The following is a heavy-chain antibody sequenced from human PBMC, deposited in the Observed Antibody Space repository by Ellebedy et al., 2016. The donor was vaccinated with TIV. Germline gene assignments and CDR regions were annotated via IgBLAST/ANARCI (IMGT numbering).Heavy chain of an antibody. V-gene: IGHV4-59*01. D-gene: IGHD3-16*01. CDR2: VYYTGTT. Sequence: MPSETLSLTCTVSGSSMSSYFWTWIRQTPGKGLEWIGNVYYTGTTNYNPSLKSRVTISLDTSKNQFSLKLTSVTTADTAVYYCARGAYPYYYYGMDVWGQGAAVTVSS. J-gene: IGHJ6*02. CDR3: ARGAYPYYYYGMDV. CDR1: GSSMSSYF.